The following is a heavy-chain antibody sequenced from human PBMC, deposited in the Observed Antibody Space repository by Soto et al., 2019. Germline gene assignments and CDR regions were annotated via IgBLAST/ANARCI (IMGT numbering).Heavy chain of an antibody. V-gene: IGHV3-30*18. CDR1: GFSFSTYG. CDR2: ISYDGNNK. Sequence: QVQLVESGGGVVQPGRSLRLSCAASGFSFSTYGMHWVRQAPGKGLEWVAVISYDGNNKYYAESVKGRFTISRDNSKNTLYLQMNNLRAEDMAVSHCEKAMGGHLDFDYCGQGTLVTVSS. J-gene: IGHJ4*02. CDR3: EKAMGGHLDFDY. D-gene: IGHD2-8*01.